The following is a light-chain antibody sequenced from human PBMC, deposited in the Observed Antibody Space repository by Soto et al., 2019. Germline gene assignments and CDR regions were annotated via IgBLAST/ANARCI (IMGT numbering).Light chain of an antibody. J-gene: IGKJ5*01. Sequence: EIVLTQSPCTLSLSPGERATLSCRASQTVSTNYLAWYQQKPGQAPRLLIYGASKRATGIPDRFSGSGSGTDFTLTISGLEPEDFAVYYCQQRSKWPPITFGQGTRLEIK. V-gene: IGKV3D-20*02. CDR1: QTVSTNY. CDR3: QQRSKWPPIT. CDR2: GAS.